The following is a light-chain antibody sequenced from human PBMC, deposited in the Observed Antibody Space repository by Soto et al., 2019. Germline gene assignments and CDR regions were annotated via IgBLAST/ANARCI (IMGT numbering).Light chain of an antibody. CDR2: AVT. J-gene: IGLJ1*01. CDR3: SSYTCSSTL. V-gene: IGLV2-14*01. CDR1: SSDVGGYNY. Sequence: QSALTQPASVSGSPGQSITISCTGTSSDVGGYNYVSLYQQHPGKAPKLMIYAVTDRPSGVSSRFSGSKSGNTASLTISGLQAEDEADYYCSSYTCSSTLFGTGTKLTVL.